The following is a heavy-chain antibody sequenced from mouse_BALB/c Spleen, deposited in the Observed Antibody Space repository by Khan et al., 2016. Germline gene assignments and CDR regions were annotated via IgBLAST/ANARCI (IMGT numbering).Heavy chain of an antibody. D-gene: IGHD1-1*01. CDR3: ATSITTVLVTRMHY. CDR2: INTNTGET. Sequence: QFQLVQSGPELKKPGETVKISCKASGYTFTNFGINWVRRAPGKGLEWMDWINTNTGETTYADDLKGRFAFSLETSASTAYLQINNLKNEDTATYFFATSITTVLVTRMHYWGQGTTLTVSS. V-gene: IGHV9-3*02. J-gene: IGHJ2*01. CDR1: GYTFTNFG.